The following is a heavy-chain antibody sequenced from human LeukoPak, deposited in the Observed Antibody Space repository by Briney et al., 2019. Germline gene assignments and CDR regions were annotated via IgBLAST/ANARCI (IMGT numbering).Heavy chain of an antibody. CDR2: IDPSSGGT. Sequence: GASVKVSCKASGYTFTGYHIQWVRRAPGQGPEWIGWIDPSSGGTNYAQKFQGWVTMTRDTSINTDYMELSRLRSNHTAVYDCASALSVSMIRGIIIPYNLDHWGQGTLVTVSS. D-gene: IGHD3-10*01. CDR3: ASALSVSMIRGIIIPYNLDH. V-gene: IGHV1-2*04. CDR1: GYTFTGYH. J-gene: IGHJ4*02.